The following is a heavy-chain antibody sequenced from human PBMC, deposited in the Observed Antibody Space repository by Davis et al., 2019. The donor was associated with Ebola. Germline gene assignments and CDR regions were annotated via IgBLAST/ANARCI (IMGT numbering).Heavy chain of an antibody. Sequence: SETLSLTCAVYGGSFSGYYWSWIRQPPGKGLEWIGEINHSGSTYYNPSLKSRVTISVDTSKNQFSLKLSSVTAADTAVYYCARGRGIVATAGIYYYYYGMDVWGQGTTVTVSS. CDR1: GGSFSGYY. CDR3: ARGRGIVATAGIYYYYYGMDV. V-gene: IGHV4-34*01. CDR2: INHSGST. D-gene: IGHD5-12*01. J-gene: IGHJ6*02.